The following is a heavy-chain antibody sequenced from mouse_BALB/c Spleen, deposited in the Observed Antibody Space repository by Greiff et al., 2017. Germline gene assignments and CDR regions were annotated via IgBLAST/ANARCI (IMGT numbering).Heavy chain of an antibody. CDR2: INPSSGYT. V-gene: IGHV1-4*01. D-gene: IGHD2-1*01. CDR3: AFYGNYPWFAY. CDR1: GYTFTSYT. Sequence: VQLQQSGAELARPGASVKMSCKASGYTFTSYTMHWVKQRPGQGLEWIGYINPSSGYTNYNQKFKDKATLTADKSSSTAYMQLSSLTSEDSAVYYCAFYGNYPWFAYWGQGTLVTVSA. J-gene: IGHJ3*01.